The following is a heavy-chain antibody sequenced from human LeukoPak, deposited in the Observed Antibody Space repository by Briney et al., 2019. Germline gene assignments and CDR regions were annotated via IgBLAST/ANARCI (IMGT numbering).Heavy chain of an antibody. CDR1: GFTFSSYA. Sequence: GGCLRLSCAASGFTFSSYAMSWVRQAPGKGLEWVSAISGSGGSTYYADSVKGRFTISRDNSKNTLYLQMNSLRAEDTAVYYCAKGITMVRGVIVNWGQGTLVTVSS. CDR2: ISGSGGST. D-gene: IGHD3-10*01. J-gene: IGHJ4*02. CDR3: AKGITMVRGVIVN. V-gene: IGHV3-23*01.